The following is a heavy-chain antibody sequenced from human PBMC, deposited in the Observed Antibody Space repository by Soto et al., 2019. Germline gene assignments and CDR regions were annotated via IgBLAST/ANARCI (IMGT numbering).Heavy chain of an antibody. CDR3: ARHFIPPFVVVEPTTQRYGVGV. Sequence: QVQLVESGGGVVQPGRSLRLSCAASGFTFSSYGMHWVRQAPGKGLERVAVIWYDGSNKYYADSVKGRFTISRDNSKNTLYLQVKRLRGEGTAVYYFARHFIPPFVVVEPTTQRYGVGVWGQGPTVTVSS. J-gene: IGHJ6*02. CDR2: IWYDGSNK. V-gene: IGHV3-30*19. CDR1: GFTFSSYG. D-gene: IGHD2-15*01.